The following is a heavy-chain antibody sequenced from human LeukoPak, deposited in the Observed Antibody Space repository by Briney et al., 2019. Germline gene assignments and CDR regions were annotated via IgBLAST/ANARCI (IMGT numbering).Heavy chain of an antibody. CDR3: ARVYLKRDYYDSSAYFSFDY. CDR2: IIPIFGTA. J-gene: IGHJ4*02. V-gene: IGHV1-69*01. Sequence: ASVKVSCKDSGGTFIRYAISWVRQAPGQGLEWMGGIIPIFGTANYAQKFQGRITITADDSTSTAYMGLSSLRYEDTAVYYCARVYLKRDYYDSSAYFSFDYWGQGTLVTVSS. CDR1: GGTFIRYA. D-gene: IGHD3-22*01.